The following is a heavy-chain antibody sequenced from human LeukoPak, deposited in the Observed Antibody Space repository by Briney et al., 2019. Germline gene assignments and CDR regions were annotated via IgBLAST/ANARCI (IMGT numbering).Heavy chain of an antibody. CDR2: ISSSSSYI. J-gene: IGHJ4*02. CDR1: GLTFTKAW. V-gene: IGHV3-21*01. D-gene: IGHD3-10*01. CDR3: ARDQRGSPYYFDY. Sequence: GGSLRLSCEASGLTFTKAWMNWVRQAPGKGLEWVSSISSSSSYIYYADSVKGRFTISRDNAKNSLYLQMNSLRAEDTAVYYCARDQRGSPYYFDYWGQGTLVTVSS.